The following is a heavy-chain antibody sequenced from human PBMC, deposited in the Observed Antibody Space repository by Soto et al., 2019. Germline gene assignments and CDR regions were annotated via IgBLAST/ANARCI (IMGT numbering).Heavy chain of an antibody. CDR3: ARDLRFRGFYGMDV. CDR1: GGSISSGGYY. CDR2: ISYIGST. V-gene: IGHV4-31*03. J-gene: IGHJ6*02. Sequence: QVQLQESGPGLVKPSQTLSLTCTVSGGSISSGGYYWSWIRQHPGKGLEWIGYISYIGSTYYNPSLKSRVTISVDTSKNQFSLKLSSVTAADTAVYDCARDLRFRGFYGMDVWGQGTTVTVSS. D-gene: IGHD3-10*01.